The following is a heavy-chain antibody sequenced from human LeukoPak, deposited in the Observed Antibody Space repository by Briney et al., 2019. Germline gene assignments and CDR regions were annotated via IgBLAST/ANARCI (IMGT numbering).Heavy chain of an antibody. V-gene: IGHV3-30*09. Sequence: PGRSLRLSCAASRFTFSSYAMYWVRQAPGKGLEWVAVISYDGSNKDYADSVKGRFAISRDNSKNTLYVQMNSLRAEDTAVYYCARDLGEFGGYSYGQYFYYGMDVWGQGTTVTVSS. CDR1: RFTFSSYA. J-gene: IGHJ6*02. D-gene: IGHD5-18*01. CDR2: ISYDGSNK. CDR3: ARDLGEFGGYSYGQYFYYGMDV.